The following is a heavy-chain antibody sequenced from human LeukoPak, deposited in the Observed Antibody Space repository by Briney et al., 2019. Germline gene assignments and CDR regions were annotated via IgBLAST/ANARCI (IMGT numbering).Heavy chain of an antibody. J-gene: IGHJ4*02. D-gene: IGHD3-16*02. CDR1: GGTFSSYA. CDR2: IIPILGIA. V-gene: IGHV1-69*04. CDR3: ARDIYDYLWGNYRNDF. Sequence: GASVKVSCKASGGTFSSYAISWVRQAPGQGLEWMGRIIPILGIANYAQKFQGRVTITADKSTSTAYMELSSLRSEDTAVYYCARDIYDYLWGNYRNDFWGQGTLVTVSS.